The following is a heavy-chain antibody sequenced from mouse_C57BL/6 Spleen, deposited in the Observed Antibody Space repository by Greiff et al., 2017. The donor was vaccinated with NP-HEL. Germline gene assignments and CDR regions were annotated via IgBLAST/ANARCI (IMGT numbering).Heavy chain of an antibody. CDR2: ILPGSGST. Sequence: VQLQQSGAELMKPGASVKLSCKATGYTFTGYWIEWVKQRPGHGLEWIGEILPGSGSTNYNEKFKGKATFTADKSSNTAYMQLRSLTTEDSAIYYCARNPLYYSSSYVEGYWGQGTTLTVSS. J-gene: IGHJ2*01. D-gene: IGHD1-1*01. CDR3: ARNPLYYSSSYVEGY. V-gene: IGHV1-9*01. CDR1: GYTFTGYW.